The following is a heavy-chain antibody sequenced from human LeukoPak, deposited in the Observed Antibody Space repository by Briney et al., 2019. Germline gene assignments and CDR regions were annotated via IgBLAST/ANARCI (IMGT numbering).Heavy chain of an antibody. V-gene: IGHV1-18*01. D-gene: IGHD2-2*03. CDR1: GGTFSSYA. CDR2: ISAYNGNT. Sequence: ASVKVSCKASGGTFSSYAISWVRQAPGQGLEWMGWISAYNGNTNYAQKLQGRVTMTTDTSTSTAYMELRSLRSDDTAVYYCARGLVDGYCSSTSCYRRINYYYYYGMDVWGQGTTVTVSS. J-gene: IGHJ6*02. CDR3: ARGLVDGYCSSTSCYRRINYYYYYGMDV.